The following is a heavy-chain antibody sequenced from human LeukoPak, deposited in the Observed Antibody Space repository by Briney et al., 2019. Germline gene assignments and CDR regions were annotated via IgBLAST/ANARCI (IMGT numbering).Heavy chain of an antibody. CDR1: GGTFSSYA. J-gene: IGHJ4*02. D-gene: IGHD6-13*01. CDR3: ARVGIAAAGRPFDY. Sequence: ASVKVSCKASGGTFSSYAISWVRQAPGQGLEWMGGIIPIFGTANYAQKFQGRVTITTDESTSTVYMELSSLSSEDTAVYYCARVGIAAAGRPFDYWGQGTLVTVSS. CDR2: IIPIFGTA. V-gene: IGHV1-69*05.